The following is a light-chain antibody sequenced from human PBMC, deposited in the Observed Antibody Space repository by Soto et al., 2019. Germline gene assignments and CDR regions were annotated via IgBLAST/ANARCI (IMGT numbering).Light chain of an antibody. CDR3: QSYDSSLSIHVV. CDR2: ANN. V-gene: IGLV1-40*01. CDR1: SSNIGAGYE. J-gene: IGLJ2*01. Sequence: QSVLTQPPSVSGAPGQRVTISCTGSSSNIGAGYEVHWYQQLPGTAPKLLIYANNNRPSGVPDRFSGSKSGTSASLAITGLQAEDEADHYCQSYDSSLSIHVVFGGGTKLTVL.